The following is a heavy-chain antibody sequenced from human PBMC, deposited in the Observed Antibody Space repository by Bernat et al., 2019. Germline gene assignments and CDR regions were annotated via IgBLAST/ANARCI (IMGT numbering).Heavy chain of an antibody. D-gene: IGHD6-6*01. Sequence: QLQLVQSGAEVKKPGASVKVSCKASGYTFTSYYMHWVRQAPGQGLEWKGIINPSGGSTSYAQKFQGRVTMTRDTSTSTVNMELSSLRSEDTAVYYCASGSIAARPRAYYDYIDVWGKGTTVTVSS. CDR1: GYTFTSYY. CDR2: INPSGGST. CDR3: ASGSIAARPRAYYDYIDV. J-gene: IGHJ6*03. V-gene: IGHV1-46*01.